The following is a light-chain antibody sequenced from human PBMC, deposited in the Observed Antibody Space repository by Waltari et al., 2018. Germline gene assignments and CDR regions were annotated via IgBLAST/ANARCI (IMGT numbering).Light chain of an antibody. CDR3: QSYDSSLSGFYV. V-gene: IGLV1-40*01. Sequence: QSVLTQPPSVSGAPGQRVTISCTGSSSNIGAGYDVHWYQQLPGTAPKLLIYGTSKRPSGVPYRVSGSKSGTSAALAITGLQAEDEADYYCQSYDSSLSGFYVFGTGTKVTVL. CDR2: GTS. J-gene: IGLJ1*01. CDR1: SSNIGAGYD.